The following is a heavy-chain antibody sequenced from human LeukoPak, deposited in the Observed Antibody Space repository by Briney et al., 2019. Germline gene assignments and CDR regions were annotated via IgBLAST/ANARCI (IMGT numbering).Heavy chain of an antibody. J-gene: IGHJ4*02. V-gene: IGHV3-74*01. CDR1: GFTFSSYW. D-gene: IGHD5-24*01. Sequence: GGSLRLSCAASGFTFSSYWMHRVRQAPGKGLVWVSRIKTDGSSTSYADSVKGRFTISRDNAKNTLYLQMNSLRAEDTAVYYCARKRDGAYDFDYWGQGALVTVSS. CDR2: IKTDGSST. CDR3: ARKRDGAYDFDY.